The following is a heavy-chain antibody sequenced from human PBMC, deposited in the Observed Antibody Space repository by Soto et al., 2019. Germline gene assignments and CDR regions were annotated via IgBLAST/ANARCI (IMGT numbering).Heavy chain of an antibody. CDR1: GFTFSSYA. D-gene: IGHD5-12*01. CDR2: ISYDGSNK. CDR3: ARDPASGYDFSRDGGGGFDY. J-gene: IGHJ4*02. V-gene: IGHV3-30-3*01. Sequence: QVQLVESGGGVVQPGRSLRLSCAASGFTFSSYAMHWVRQAPGKGLEWVAVISYDGSNKYYADSVKGRFTISRDNSKNTLYLQMNSLRAEDTAVYYCARDPASGYDFSRDGGGGFDYWGQGTLVTVSS.